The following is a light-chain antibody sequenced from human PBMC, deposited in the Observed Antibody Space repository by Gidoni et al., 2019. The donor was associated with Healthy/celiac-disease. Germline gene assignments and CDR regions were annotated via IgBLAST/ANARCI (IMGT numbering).Light chain of an antibody. J-gene: IGKJ3*01. CDR2: AAS. CDR3: QQSYSTLFT. Sequence: DIQMTQSPSSLSASVGDRVTITCRASQSISSYFNWYQQKPGKAPKLLIYAASSLQSGVPSRFSGSGSGTDFTLTISSLQPEDFATYYCQQSYSTLFTCGPGTKVDIK. CDR1: QSISSY. V-gene: IGKV1-39*01.